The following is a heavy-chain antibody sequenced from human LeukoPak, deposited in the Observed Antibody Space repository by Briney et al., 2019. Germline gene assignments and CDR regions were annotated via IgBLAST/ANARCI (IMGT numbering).Heavy chain of an antibody. V-gene: IGHV3-9*01. Sequence: GGSLRLSSAASGFTFDDYAMHWVRQALGEGLEWVSGISWNSGSIGYADSVKGRFTISRDNAKNSLYLQMNSLRAEDTALYYCAKDMYGMDVWGQGTTVTVSS. CDR1: GFTFDDYA. CDR3: AKDMYGMDV. J-gene: IGHJ6*02. CDR2: ISWNSGSI. D-gene: IGHD2-8*01.